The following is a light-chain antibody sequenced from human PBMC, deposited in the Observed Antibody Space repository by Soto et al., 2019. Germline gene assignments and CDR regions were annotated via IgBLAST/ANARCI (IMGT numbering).Light chain of an antibody. CDR1: SSDVGGYNY. CDR2: DVS. CDR3: SSYTSSISPVL. Sequence: QSALTQPASVSGSPGQSITISCTGTSSDVGGYNYVSWYQQHPGKAPKLMIYDVSNRPSGVSNRFSGSESGNTASLTISGLQAEDEADYYCSSYTSSISPVLFGGGTKLTVL. J-gene: IGLJ2*01. V-gene: IGLV2-14*03.